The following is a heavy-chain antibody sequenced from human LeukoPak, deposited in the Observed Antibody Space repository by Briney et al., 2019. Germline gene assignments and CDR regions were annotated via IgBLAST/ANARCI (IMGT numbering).Heavy chain of an antibody. CDR2: INHSGST. J-gene: IGHJ4*02. CDR3: ARRASIAVAGIRSDY. V-gene: IGHV4-34*01. D-gene: IGHD6-19*01. CDR1: GGSFSGYY. Sequence: PSETLSLTCAVYGGSFSGYYWSWIRQPPGKGLEWIGEINHSGSTNYNPSLKSRVTISVDTSKNQFSLKLSSVTAADTAVYYCARRASIAVAGIRSDYWGQGTLVTVSS.